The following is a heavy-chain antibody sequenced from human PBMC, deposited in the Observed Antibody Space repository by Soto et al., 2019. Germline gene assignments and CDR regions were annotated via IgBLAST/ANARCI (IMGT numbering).Heavy chain of an antibody. CDR3: AALRIADYGMDV. V-gene: IGHV1-58*01. CDR2: IVVGSGNT. Sequence: SVKVSCKASGFTFTSSAVQWVRQARGQRLEWIGWIVVGSGNTNYAQKFQERVTITRDMSTSTAYMELSSLRSEDTAVYYCAALRIADYGMDVWGQGTTVTVSS. J-gene: IGHJ6*02. CDR1: GFTFTSSA. D-gene: IGHD2-15*01.